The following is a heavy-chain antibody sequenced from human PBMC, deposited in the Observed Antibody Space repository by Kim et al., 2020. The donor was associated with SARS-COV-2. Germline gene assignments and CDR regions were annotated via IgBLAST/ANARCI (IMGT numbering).Heavy chain of an antibody. Sequence: GGSLRLSCAASGFTFSSYSMNWVRQAPGKGLEWVSSISSSSSYIYYADSVKGRFTISGDNAKNSLYLQMNSLRAEDTAVYYCARVLGVRGYYYGMDVWGQGTTVTVSS. CDR2: ISSSSSYI. D-gene: IGHD3-10*01. J-gene: IGHJ6*02. CDR1: GFTFSSYS. V-gene: IGHV3-21*01. CDR3: ARVLGVRGYYYGMDV.